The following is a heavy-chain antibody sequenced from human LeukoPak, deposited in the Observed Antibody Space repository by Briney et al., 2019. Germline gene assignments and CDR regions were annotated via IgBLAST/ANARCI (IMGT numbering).Heavy chain of an antibody. CDR2: IHPNSGGT. J-gene: IGHJ3*02. CDR3: ASWYYYDSSGYYEETDAFDI. D-gene: IGHD3-22*01. Sequence: GASVKVSCKASGYTFTGYYMHWVRQAPGQGLEWMGWIHPNSGGTNYAQKFQGRVTITADESTSTAYMELSSLRSEDTAVYYCASWYYYDSSGYYEETDAFDIWGQGTMVTVSS. V-gene: IGHV1-2*02. CDR1: GYTFTGYY.